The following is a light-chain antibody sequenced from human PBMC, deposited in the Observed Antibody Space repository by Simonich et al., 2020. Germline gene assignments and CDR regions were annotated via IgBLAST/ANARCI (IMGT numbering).Light chain of an antibody. CDR3: QQYYSTPLT. V-gene: IGKV4-1*01. CDR2: LAS. Sequence: DIVMTQSPDSLAVSLGERAPINCKSSQSLLYSSTNKNYLAWYQQTPGQPPKLLIYLASTRESWVPDRFSGSGSGTDFTLTISSLQAEDVAVYYCQQYYSTPLTFGGGTKVDIK. J-gene: IGKJ4*01. CDR1: QSLLYSSTNKNY.